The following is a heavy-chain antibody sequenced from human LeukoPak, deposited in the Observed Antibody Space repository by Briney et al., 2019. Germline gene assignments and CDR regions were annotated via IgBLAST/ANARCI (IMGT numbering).Heavy chain of an antibody. J-gene: IGHJ5*02. D-gene: IGHD3-3*01. CDR3: ARGGLYDFWSGSNNWFDP. CDR1: GGSFSGYY. Sequence: SETLSLTCVVYGGSFSGYYWSWIRQPPGKGLECIGEINHSGSTNHNPSLKSRVTISVDTSKNQFSLKLSSVTDADTAVYYCARGGLYDFWSGSNNWFDPWGQGTLVTVSS. CDR2: INHSGST. V-gene: IGHV4-34*01.